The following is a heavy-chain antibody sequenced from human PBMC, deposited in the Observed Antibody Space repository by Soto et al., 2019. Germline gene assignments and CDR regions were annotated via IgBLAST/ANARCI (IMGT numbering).Heavy chain of an antibody. V-gene: IGHV2-70*04. CDR3: ARIAYNIDCAFDY. CDR2: IDWDDDK. D-gene: IGHD1-20*01. CDR1: GFSLSTSGMR. Sequence: SGPTLVNPTHTLTLTCTFSGFSLSTSGMRVSWIRQPPGKALEWLARIDWDDDKFYSTSLKTRLTISKDTSKNKVVLTMTNMEPVDTATYYCARIAYNIDCAFDYLGQGALVTVSS. J-gene: IGHJ4*02.